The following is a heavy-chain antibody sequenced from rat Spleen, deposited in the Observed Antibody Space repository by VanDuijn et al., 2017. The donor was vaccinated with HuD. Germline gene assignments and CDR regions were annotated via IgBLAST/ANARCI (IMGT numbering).Heavy chain of an antibody. J-gene: IGHJ2*01. CDR3: ARRHYGYTDYFDY. D-gene: IGHD1-9*01. CDR2: INYEGSST. V-gene: IGHV5-22*01. CDR1: GFTLSDYY. Sequence: EVQLVESGGGLVQPGRSLKLSCAASGFTLSDYYMAWVRQAPKKGLEWVASINYEGSSTYYGDSVKGRFTISRDDAKSTLSLQMDSLRSEDTATYYCARRHYGYTDYFDYWGQGVMVTVSS.